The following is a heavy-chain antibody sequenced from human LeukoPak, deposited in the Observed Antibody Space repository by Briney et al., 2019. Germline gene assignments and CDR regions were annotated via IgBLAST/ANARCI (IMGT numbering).Heavy chain of an antibody. CDR3: ARDRDDYYDSSGQTLGPFDY. D-gene: IGHD3-22*01. CDR2: IIPIFGTA. Sequence: ASVKVSRKASGGTFSSYAISWVRQAPGQGLEWMGGIIPIFGTANYAQKFQGRVTITADESTSTAYMELSSLRSEDTAVYYCARDRDDYYDSSGQTLGPFDYWGQGTLVTVSS. V-gene: IGHV1-69*13. J-gene: IGHJ4*02. CDR1: GGTFSSYA.